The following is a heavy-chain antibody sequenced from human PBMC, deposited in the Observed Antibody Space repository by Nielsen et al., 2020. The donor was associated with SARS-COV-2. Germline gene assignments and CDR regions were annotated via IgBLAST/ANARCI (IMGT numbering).Heavy chain of an antibody. J-gene: IGHJ4*02. CDR2: IKQDGSEK. V-gene: IGHV3-7*03. CDR3: AKDISPVYSGSYHDY. D-gene: IGHD1-26*01. Sequence: GESLKISCAASGFTFSSYWMSWVRQAPGKGLEWVANIKQDGSEKYYVDSVKGRFTISRDNAKNSLYLQMNSLRAEDTALYYCAKDISPVYSGSYHDYWGQGTLVTVSS. CDR1: GFTFSSYW.